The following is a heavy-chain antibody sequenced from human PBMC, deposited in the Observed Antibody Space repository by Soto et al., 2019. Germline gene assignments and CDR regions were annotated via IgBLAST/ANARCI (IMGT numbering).Heavy chain of an antibody. Sequence: LRLSCAASGFTFSDYYMSWIRQAPGRGLEWVSYISSSDSVIYYADSVKGRFTISRDNAKNSLYLQMNSLRAEDTAVYYCARDLGYYDSSGYFDYWGQGTLVTVSS. CDR2: ISSSDSVI. CDR3: ARDLGYYDSSGYFDY. D-gene: IGHD3-22*01. J-gene: IGHJ4*02. CDR1: GFTFSDYY. V-gene: IGHV3-11*01.